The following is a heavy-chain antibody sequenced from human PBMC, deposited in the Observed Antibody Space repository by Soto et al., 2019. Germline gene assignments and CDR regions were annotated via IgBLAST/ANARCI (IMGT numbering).Heavy chain of an antibody. J-gene: IGHJ4*02. Sequence: ASVKVSCKVSGYTLTELSMHWVRQAPGKGLEWMGGFDPEDGETIYAQKFQGRVTMTEGTSTDTAYMELSSLRSEDTAVYYCATSSFLFDYWGQGTLVTVSS. CDR2: FDPEDGET. CDR1: GYTLTELS. CDR3: ATSSFLFDY. V-gene: IGHV1-24*01.